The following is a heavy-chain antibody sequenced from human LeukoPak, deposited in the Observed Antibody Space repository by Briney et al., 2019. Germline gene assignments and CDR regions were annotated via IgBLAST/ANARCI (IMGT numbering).Heavy chain of an antibody. CDR1: GFTFSYSW. J-gene: IGHJ6*02. CDR3: ARGFRGGVDV. V-gene: IGHV3-74*01. CDR2: INSDGSST. Sequence: PGGSLRLSCAASGFTFSYSWMNWVRQAPGKGLVWVSRINSDGSSTTYADSVKGRFTISRDNAKNTLYLQMNSLRVEDTAVYYCARGFRGGVDVWGQGTTVTVSS.